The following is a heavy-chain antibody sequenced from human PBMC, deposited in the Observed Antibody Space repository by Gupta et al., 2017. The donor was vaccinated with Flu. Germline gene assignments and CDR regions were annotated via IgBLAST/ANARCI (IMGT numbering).Heavy chain of an antibody. CDR1: GFTFDDYA. Sequence: EVQLVVSGGGLVQPGRSLRLSCAASGFTFDDYAMHWVRQAPGKGLEWVSGISWNSGSIGYADSVKGRFTISRDNAKNSLYLQMNSLRAEDTALYYCAKDIVSGDKFLEWLKGYYYYGMDVWGQGTTVTVSS. CDR2: ISWNSGSI. V-gene: IGHV3-9*01. J-gene: IGHJ6*02. D-gene: IGHD3-3*01. CDR3: AKDIVSGDKFLEWLKGYYYYGMDV.